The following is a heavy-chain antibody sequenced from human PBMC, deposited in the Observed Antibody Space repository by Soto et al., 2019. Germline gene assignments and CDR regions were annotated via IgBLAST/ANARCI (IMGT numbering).Heavy chain of an antibody. CDR2: ISGSGGST. J-gene: IGHJ6*02. V-gene: IGHV3-23*01. CDR1: GFTFSSYA. D-gene: IGHD2-2*01. CDR3: AKDPWSSTSCPYYYYGMDV. Sequence: EVQLLESGGGLVQPGGSLRLSCAASGFTFSSYAMSWVRQAPGKGLEWVSAISGSGGSTYYADSVKGRFTISRDNSKNTLYLQMNSLRAEDTAVYYCAKDPWSSTSCPYYYYGMDVWGQGTTVTVSS.